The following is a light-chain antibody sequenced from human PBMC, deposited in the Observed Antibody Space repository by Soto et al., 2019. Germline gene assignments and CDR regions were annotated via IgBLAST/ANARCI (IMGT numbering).Light chain of an antibody. CDR3: SSYTSGTTRVV. CDR2: DVN. Sequence: QSVLTQPASVSGSPGQSITISCTGTSSDVGGYNYVSWYQQHPGKAPKLMIYDVNNRPSGVSLRFSGSKSGNTASLTISGLQAEDEADYYCSSYTSGTTRVVFGGGTTLTVL. J-gene: IGLJ2*01. CDR1: SSDVGGYNY. V-gene: IGLV2-14*01.